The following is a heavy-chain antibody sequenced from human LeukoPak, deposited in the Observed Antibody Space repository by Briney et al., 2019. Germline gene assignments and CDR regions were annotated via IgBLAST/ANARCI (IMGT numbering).Heavy chain of an antibody. CDR2: IIPIFGTA. V-gene: IGHV1-69*06. D-gene: IGHD6-6*01. CDR1: GGTFSSYA. Sequence: SVKVSCKASGGTFSSYAISWVRQAPGQGLEWMGGIIPIFGTANYAQKFQGRVTITADKSTSTAYMELSSLRSEDTAVYYCAIISSSPFYYYYMDVWGKGTTVTVSS. CDR3: AIISSSPFYYYYMDV. J-gene: IGHJ6*03.